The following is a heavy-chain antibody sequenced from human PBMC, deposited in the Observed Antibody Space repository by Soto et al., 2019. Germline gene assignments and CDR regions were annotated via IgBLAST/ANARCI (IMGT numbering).Heavy chain of an antibody. CDR2: ISYDGSNK. D-gene: IGHD2-15*01. CDR3: AKAVSGGSCHGCGY. J-gene: IGHJ4*02. CDR1: GFTFSSYG. Sequence: QVQLVESGGGVVQPGRSLRLSCAASGFTFSSYGMHWVRQAPGKGLEWVAGISYDGSNKYYADSVKGRFTISRDNSKNTLYLQMNSLRAEDTAVYYCAKAVSGGSCHGCGYWGQGTLVTVSS. V-gene: IGHV3-30*18.